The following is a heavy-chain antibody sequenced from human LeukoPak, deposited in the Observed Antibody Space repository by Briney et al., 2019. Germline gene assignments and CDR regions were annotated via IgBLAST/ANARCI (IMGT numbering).Heavy chain of an antibody. CDR1: GSTFSSYS. Sequence: GGSLRLSCAAAGSTFSSYSMNWVRQAPGKGLEWVSSISSSSSYIYYADTVKGRFTISRDNAKNSLYLQMNSLRAEDTAVYYCARDLMSSGWYSRLYYYYYMDVWGKGTTVTVSS. V-gene: IGHV3-21*01. D-gene: IGHD6-19*01. CDR2: ISSSSSYI. CDR3: ARDLMSSGWYSRLYYYYYMDV. J-gene: IGHJ6*03.